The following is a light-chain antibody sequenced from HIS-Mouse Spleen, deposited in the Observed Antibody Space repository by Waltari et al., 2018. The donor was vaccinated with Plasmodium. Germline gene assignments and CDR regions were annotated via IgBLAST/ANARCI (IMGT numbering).Light chain of an antibody. CDR3: QQSYSTWT. CDR2: AAS. V-gene: IGKV1-39*01. CDR1: QSISSY. Sequence: DIQMTQPPPSLSASVGDRVPVTCRASQSISSYLNWYQQKPGKAPKLLIYAASSLQSGVPARFSGSGAGTDFTITISSLQPEDVATYYCQQSYSTWTFGQGTKVESK. J-gene: IGKJ1*01.